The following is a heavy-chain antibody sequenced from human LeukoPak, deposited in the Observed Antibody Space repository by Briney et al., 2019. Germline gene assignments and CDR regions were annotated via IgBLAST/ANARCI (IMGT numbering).Heavy chain of an antibody. V-gene: IGHV1-18*01. CDR2: ISAYNGNT. J-gene: IGHJ4*02. Sequence: ASVKLSCKASGYTFTSCGISWVRHGPGQGLEWMGWISAYNGNTNYAQKIQARVTMTTDTSTRTAYMELRSLRSDDTAVYYCARGRRTTAMVLGYWGQGTLVTVSS. CDR3: ARGRRTTAMVLGY. CDR1: GYTFTSCG. D-gene: IGHD5-18*01.